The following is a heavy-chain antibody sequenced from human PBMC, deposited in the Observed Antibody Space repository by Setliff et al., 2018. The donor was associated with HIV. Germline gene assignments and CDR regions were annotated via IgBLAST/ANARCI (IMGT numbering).Heavy chain of an antibody. CDR1: GGTFSSYA. CDR3: ARDGGYSGHQWFGDAFDI. V-gene: IGHV1-69*13. J-gene: IGHJ3*02. D-gene: IGHD5-12*01. CDR2: IIPLFGTT. Sequence: GASVKVSCKASGGTFSSYAISWVRQSPGQGLEWMGRIIPLFGTTNYAEKFQGRVTITADESTSTAYMELSTLRSEDTAVYFCARDGGYSGHQWFGDAFDIWGQGTMVTVSS.